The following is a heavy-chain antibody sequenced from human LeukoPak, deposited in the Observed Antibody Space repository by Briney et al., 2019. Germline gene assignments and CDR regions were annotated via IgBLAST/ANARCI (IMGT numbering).Heavy chain of an antibody. V-gene: IGHV4-59*01. CDR2: IYYSGST. Sequence: SETLSLTCTVSGGSISSYYWSWIRQPPGKGLEWIGYIYYSGSTNYNPSLKSRVTISVDTSKNQFSLKLSSVTAADTAVYYCASVGEQQPHKNDAFDIWGQGTMVTVSS. D-gene: IGHD6-13*01. J-gene: IGHJ3*02. CDR1: GGSISSYY. CDR3: ASVGEQQPHKNDAFDI.